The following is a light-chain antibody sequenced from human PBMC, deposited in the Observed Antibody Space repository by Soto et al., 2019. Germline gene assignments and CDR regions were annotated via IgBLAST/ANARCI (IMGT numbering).Light chain of an antibody. J-gene: IGKJ4*01. CDR2: AAS. CDR3: QQYYSYPLT. V-gene: IGKV1-16*02. CDR1: QNIAGY. Sequence: DIQMTQSPSSLSASVGDRVTITCRASQNIAGYLGWFQQKPGKAPNPLIYAASALQSGVPSKFSGSEPGTDFTLTISTLQPEDFATYYCQQYYSYPLTFGGGTKVEIK.